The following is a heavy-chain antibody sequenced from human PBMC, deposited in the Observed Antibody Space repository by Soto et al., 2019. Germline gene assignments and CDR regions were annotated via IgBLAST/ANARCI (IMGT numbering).Heavy chain of an antibody. CDR3: VKGNQLLRYYFEF. CDR2: ITSDGDST. D-gene: IGHD2-15*01. Sequence: PGGSLRLSCSVSGFTFSNYAMHWVRQAPGKGLEYVSGITSDGDSTWHADSVKDRFTISRDNSKNTLFLQMSSLRVEDTAIYFCVKGNQLLRYYFEFWGPGTLVTVLL. J-gene: IGHJ4*01. CDR1: GFTFSNYA. V-gene: IGHV3-64D*06.